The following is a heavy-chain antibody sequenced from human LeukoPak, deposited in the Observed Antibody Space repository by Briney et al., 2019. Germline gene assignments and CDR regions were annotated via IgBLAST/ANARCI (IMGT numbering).Heavy chain of an antibody. CDR3: AREAVGARRDFDF. D-gene: IGHD1-26*01. CDR2: ISSSSSSI. Sequence: TGGSLRLSCAASGFTFSSYSMNWVRQAPGKGLEWVSSISSSSSSIYYADSVKGRFTISRDNAQNSLFLQMNNLRAEDMAVYYCAREAVGARRDFDFWGQGTLVTVSS. J-gene: IGHJ4*02. CDR1: GFTFSSYS. V-gene: IGHV3-21*01.